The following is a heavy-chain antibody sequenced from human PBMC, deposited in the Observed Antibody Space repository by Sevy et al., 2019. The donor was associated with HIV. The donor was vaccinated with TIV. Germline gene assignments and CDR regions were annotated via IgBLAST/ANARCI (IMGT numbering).Heavy chain of an antibody. CDR2: MSSXGTSI. J-gene: IGHJ4*02. D-gene: IGHD3-3*01. CDR1: GFTFSDYY. CDR3: ARAGIRPTISSAVMVGXAXX. V-gene: IGHV3-11*01. Sequence: GGSLRLSCAASGFTFSDYYMSWIRQAPGKGLEWVXYMSSXGTSIYYADSVKGRFTISRDNAKNSLFLQMTSLTAEDTXVYYCARAGIRPTISSAVMVGXAXXWGQGTLVTVSS.